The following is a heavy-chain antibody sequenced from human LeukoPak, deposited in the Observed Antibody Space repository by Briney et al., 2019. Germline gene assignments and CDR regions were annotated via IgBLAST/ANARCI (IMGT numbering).Heavy chain of an antibody. CDR1: GGSISSYY. D-gene: IGHD3-3*01. CDR2: IYYSGST. V-gene: IGHV4-59*12. J-gene: IGHJ4*02. CDR3: ARGRGRVTYYDFWSGYFGSHYFDY. Sequence: PSETLSLTCTVSGGSISSYYWSWIRQPPGKGLEWIGYIYYSGSTNYNPSLTSRVTISVDPSKNQFSLKLSSVTAADTAVYYCARGRGRVTYYDFWSGYFGSHYFDYWGQGTLVTVSS.